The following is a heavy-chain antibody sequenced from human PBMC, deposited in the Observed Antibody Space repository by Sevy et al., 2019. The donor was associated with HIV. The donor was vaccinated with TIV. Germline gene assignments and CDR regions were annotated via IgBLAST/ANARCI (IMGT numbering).Heavy chain of an antibody. CDR1: GFTFSSYA. J-gene: IGHJ6*03. CDR3: AKNPGVGSYYYMDV. D-gene: IGHD1-26*01. V-gene: IGHV3-23*01. Sequence: GGSLRLSCAASGFTFSSYAMSWVRQAPGKGLEWVSSISGSGGTTYYADSVKGRFTVSRDNSKNTLYLQINSLRVEDTVVYYCAKNPGVGSYYYMDVWGKGTTVTVSS. CDR2: ISGSGGTT.